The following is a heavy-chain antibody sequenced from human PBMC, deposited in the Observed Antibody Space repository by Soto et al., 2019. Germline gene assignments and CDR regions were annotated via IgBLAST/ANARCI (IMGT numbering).Heavy chain of an antibody. J-gene: IGHJ4*02. Sequence: AAVKTSCRAPCDAFSSYAICCLRQAPGQGLEWMGWISAYNGNTNYAQKLQGRVTMTTDTSTSTAYMELRSLRSDDTAVYYCARDPPPPDYWGQGTLVTVSS. CDR1: CDAFSSYA. CDR2: ISAYNGNT. CDR3: ARDPPPPDY. V-gene: IGHV1-18*01.